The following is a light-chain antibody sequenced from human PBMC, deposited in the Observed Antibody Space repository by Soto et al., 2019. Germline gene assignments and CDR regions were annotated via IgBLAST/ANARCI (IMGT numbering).Light chain of an antibody. V-gene: IGKV3-20*01. CDR2: GAS. CDR3: QQYGSSPWT. Sequence: EIVMTQSPVTLSVSPGERATLSCRASQRVSSKVAWYQQKPGQAPRLLIYGASSRATGIPDRFSGSGSGTDFTLTISRLEPEDFAVYYCQQYGSSPWTFGQGTKVDIK. J-gene: IGKJ1*01. CDR1: QRVSSK.